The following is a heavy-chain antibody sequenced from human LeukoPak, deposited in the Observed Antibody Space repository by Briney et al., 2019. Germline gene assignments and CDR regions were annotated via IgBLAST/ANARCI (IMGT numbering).Heavy chain of an antibody. CDR2: IKTDGSIT. Sequence: PGGSLRLSCAASGFSFSVFWMHWVRQVPGKGPVWVSRIKTDGSITDYADSVKGRFTISRDNAKNSLYLQVNSLRAEDTAVYYCARSRRLYWYFDLWGRGTLVTVSS. CDR3: ARSRRLYWYFDL. V-gene: IGHV3-74*01. CDR1: GFSFSVFW. J-gene: IGHJ2*01. D-gene: IGHD4-17*01.